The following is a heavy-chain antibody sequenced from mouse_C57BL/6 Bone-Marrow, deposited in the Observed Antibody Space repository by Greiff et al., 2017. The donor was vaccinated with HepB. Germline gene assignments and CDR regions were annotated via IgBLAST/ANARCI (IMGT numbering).Heavy chain of an antibody. Sequence: VKQRPGQGLEWIGRIHPSDSDTNYNQKFKGKATLTVDKSSSTAYMQLSSLTSEDSAVYYCAVYDYDDLYYAMDYWGQGTSVTVSS. J-gene: IGHJ4*01. CDR3: AVYDYDDLYYAMDY. D-gene: IGHD2-4*01. V-gene: IGHV1-74*01. CDR2: IHPSDSDT.